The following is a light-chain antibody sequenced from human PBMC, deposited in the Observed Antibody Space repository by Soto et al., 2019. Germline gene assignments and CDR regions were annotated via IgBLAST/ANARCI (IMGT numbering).Light chain of an antibody. CDR1: SGSIASNY. Sequence: NFMLTQPHSVSESPGKTVTISCTRSSGSIASNYVQWYQQRPGSAPTTVIYEDNQRPSGVPDRFSGSIDSSSNSASLTISGLKTEDEADYYSQSYDSSTNVVFGGGTKLTVL. CDR2: EDN. V-gene: IGLV6-57*04. J-gene: IGLJ2*01. CDR3: QSYDSSTNVV.